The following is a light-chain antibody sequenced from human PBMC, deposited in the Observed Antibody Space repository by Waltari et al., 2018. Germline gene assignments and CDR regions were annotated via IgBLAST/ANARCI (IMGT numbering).Light chain of an antibody. CDR1: STDIGGYKS. CDR3: SSYTSSSSRV. Sequence: QSALTQPASVSGSPGRSITISCTGTSTDIGGYKSALWYQLHPAKAPKLMNDDVSKRPSGVSNRSSGSKSGNTVSLTISGLQTVDEADYYCSSYTSSSSRVFGTGTKVTVL. J-gene: IGLJ1*01. CDR2: DVS. V-gene: IGLV2-14*01.